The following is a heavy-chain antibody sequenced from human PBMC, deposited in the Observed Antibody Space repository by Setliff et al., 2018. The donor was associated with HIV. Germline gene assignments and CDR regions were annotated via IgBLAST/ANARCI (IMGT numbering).Heavy chain of an antibody. CDR2: ILYSGNS. V-gene: IGHV4-59*11. Sequence: SETLSLTCNVSGLSMRAHHWSWVRLPPGKTLEWLGYILYSGNSNYNPSFKNRVTISLNEAKRQFSLDLKSVTSADTAVYYCATEGREKLALFDHWGLETLVTVSS. CDR3: ATEGREKLALFDH. CDR1: GLSMRAHH. J-gene: IGHJ4*02. D-gene: IGHD6-6*01.